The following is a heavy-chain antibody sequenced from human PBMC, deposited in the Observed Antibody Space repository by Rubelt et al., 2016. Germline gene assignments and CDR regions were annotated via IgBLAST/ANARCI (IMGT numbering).Heavy chain of an antibody. V-gene: IGHV4-39*01. D-gene: IGHD1-1*01. Sequence: QMQLQESGPGLVKSSETLSLTCTVSGGSISSRNYYWGWIRQPPGKGLEWIGSIYYSGSTYYSPSLKSRITISVDTPKIQFHWGLGSVTAAVTAVYYCARLPRPTGNCYFDAWGQGTLVTVSS. J-gene: IGHJ4*02. CDR3: ARLPRPTGNCYFDA. CDR1: GGSISSRNYY. CDR2: IYYSGST.